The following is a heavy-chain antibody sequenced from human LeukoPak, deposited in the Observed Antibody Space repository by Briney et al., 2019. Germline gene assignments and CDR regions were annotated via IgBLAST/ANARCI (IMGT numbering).Heavy chain of an antibody. Sequence: PSETLSLTCTASGGSISSSSYYWGWIRQPPGKGLEWIGSIYYSGSTYYNPSLKSRVTISVDTSKNQFSLKLSSVTAADTAVYYCARPFAFGGSTAHDYFDYWGQGTLVTVSS. V-gene: IGHV4-39*01. D-gene: IGHD1-26*01. J-gene: IGHJ4*02. CDR1: GGSISSSSYY. CDR3: ARPFAFGGSTAHDYFDY. CDR2: IYYSGST.